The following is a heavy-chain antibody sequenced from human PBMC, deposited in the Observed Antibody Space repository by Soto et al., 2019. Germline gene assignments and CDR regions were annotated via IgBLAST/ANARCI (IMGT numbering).Heavy chain of an antibody. D-gene: IGHD3-10*01. CDR1: GGSISSGGYY. CDR2: IYYSGRT. V-gene: IGHV4-31*03. J-gene: IGHJ5*02. Sequence: QVQLQESGPGLVKPSQTLSLTCNVSGGSISSGGYYWMWIRQHPGKSLEWIGYIYYSGRTYYNAYHQTRVTISVDTSKNQFSLKLSSVAAADTAVYYCARAGVAQTLTVGITWFDPWGKGTLVTVSS. CDR3: ARAGVAQTLTVGITWFDP.